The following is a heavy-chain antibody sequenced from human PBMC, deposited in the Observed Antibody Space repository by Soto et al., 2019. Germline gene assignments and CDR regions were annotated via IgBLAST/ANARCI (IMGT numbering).Heavy chain of an antibody. V-gene: IGHV1-69*01. CDR2: IIPIFGTA. D-gene: IGHD3-22*01. J-gene: IGHJ4*02. CDR3: ARGWGYDSNDYYYAY. CDR1: GGTFSRHA. Sequence: QVQLVQSGAEVRKPGSSVKVSCKASGGTFSRHAISWVRQAPGQGLAWMGGIIPIFGTANHAQKFQGRVTIIVDESTSTVYMELSSLRSEDTAMYYCARGWGYDSNDYYYAYWGQGTLVIVSS.